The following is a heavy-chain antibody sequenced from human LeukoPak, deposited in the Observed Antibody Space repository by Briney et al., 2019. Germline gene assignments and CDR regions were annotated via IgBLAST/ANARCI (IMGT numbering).Heavy chain of an antibody. D-gene: IGHD3-16*01. CDR2: IYYSGST. J-gene: IGHJ6*03. CDR1: GGSISSRSDY. CDR3: AVGATHYYMDV. Sequence: PSETLSLTCTVSGGSISSRSDYWGWVRQPPGKGLEWIAYIYYSGSTNYNPSLKSRVTISLDTSKNQFSLKLSSVTAADTAVYYCAVGATHYYMDVWGKGTTVTVSS. V-gene: IGHV4-61*05.